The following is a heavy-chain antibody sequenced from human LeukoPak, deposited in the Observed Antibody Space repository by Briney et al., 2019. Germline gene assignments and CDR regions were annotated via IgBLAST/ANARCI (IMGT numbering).Heavy chain of an antibody. D-gene: IGHD3-22*01. CDR3: ARVEYYDSSGYQH. CDR2: ISSSSSYI. J-gene: IGHJ1*01. Sequence: GGSLRLSCAASGFTLSSYSMNWVRQAPGKGLEWVSSISSSSSYIYYADSVKGRFTISRDNAKNSLYLQMNSLRAEDTAVYYCARVEYYDSSGYQHWGQGTLVTVSS. V-gene: IGHV3-21*01. CDR1: GFTLSSYS.